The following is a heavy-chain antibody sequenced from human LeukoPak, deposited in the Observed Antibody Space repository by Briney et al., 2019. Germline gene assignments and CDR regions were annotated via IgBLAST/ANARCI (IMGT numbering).Heavy chain of an antibody. V-gene: IGHV3-23*01. J-gene: IGHJ4*02. CDR2: IRGSGGST. CDR1: GFTFSSYA. CDR3: AKDRDSYSYETSCDY. D-gene: IGHD5-18*01. Sequence: PGGSLRLSCAAPGFTFSSYAMSWVRQAPGKGLEWVSGIRGSGGSTYYTDSVKGRFTISRDNSKNTLYLQMNSLRAEDTAVYYCAKDRDSYSYETSCDYWGQGTLVTVSS.